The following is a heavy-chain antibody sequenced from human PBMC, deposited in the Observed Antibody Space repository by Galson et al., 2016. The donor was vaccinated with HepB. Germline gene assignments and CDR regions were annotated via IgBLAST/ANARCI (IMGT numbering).Heavy chain of an antibody. Sequence: QVQLQESGPGLVKPSETLSLTCTVSGSSISNYFWSWIRQPPGQGLEWVGFSYYTGSTHYNPSLKSRVTVSQDTSRNQFSLNLNSVTAADTAVYYCARRSENYYGPFDYWGQGILVTVSS. CDR3: ARRSENYYGPFDY. J-gene: IGHJ4*02. CDR2: SYYTGST. CDR1: GSSISNYF. D-gene: IGHD1-26*01. V-gene: IGHV4-59*12.